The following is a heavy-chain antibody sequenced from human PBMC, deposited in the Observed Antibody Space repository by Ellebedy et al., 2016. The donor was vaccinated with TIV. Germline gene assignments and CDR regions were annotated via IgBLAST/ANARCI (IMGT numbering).Heavy chain of an antibody. D-gene: IGHD4-17*01. V-gene: IGHV3-7*01. CDR2: INQDGSDN. Sequence: GESLKISCAASGFSFINYWMTWVRQAPGKGLEWMANINQDGSDNYYVDSVKGRFTIARDNAKKSLYLKLSSLRVEDTAVYYCATDGSYGDYRSPTHAFVMWGQGTMVAVSS. CDR1: GFSFINYW. CDR3: ATDGSYGDYRSPTHAFVM. J-gene: IGHJ3*02.